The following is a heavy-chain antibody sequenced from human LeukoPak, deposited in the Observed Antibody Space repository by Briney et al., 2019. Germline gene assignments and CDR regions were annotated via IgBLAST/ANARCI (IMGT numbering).Heavy chain of an antibody. Sequence: PGGSLRLSCAASGFSFSSYSMNWVRQAPGKGLEWVSSISSSSSYIYYVDSVKGRFTISRDNAKNSLYLQMNSLRAEDTAVYYCARDRFRDSSGWYWDAFDYWGQGTLVTVSS. D-gene: IGHD6-19*01. CDR2: ISSSSSYI. CDR1: GFSFSSYS. J-gene: IGHJ4*02. CDR3: ARDRFRDSSGWYWDAFDY. V-gene: IGHV3-21*01.